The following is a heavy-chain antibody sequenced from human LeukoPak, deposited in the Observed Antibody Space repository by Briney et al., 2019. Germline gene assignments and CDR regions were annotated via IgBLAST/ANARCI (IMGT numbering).Heavy chain of an antibody. CDR1: GFTFSSYW. V-gene: IGHV3-74*01. CDR3: ARGLDYGGLIDY. D-gene: IGHD4-23*01. CDR2: INSDGSST. Sequence: GSLRLSCAASGFTFSSYWMHWVRQAPGKGLVWVSRINSDGSSTSYADSVKGRFTISRDNAKNTLYLQMNSLRAEDTAVYYCARGLDYGGLIDYWGQGTLVTVSS. J-gene: IGHJ4*02.